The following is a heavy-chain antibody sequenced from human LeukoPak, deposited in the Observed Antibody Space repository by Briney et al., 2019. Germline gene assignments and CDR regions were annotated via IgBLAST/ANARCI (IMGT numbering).Heavy chain of an antibody. V-gene: IGHV4-34*01. D-gene: IGHD3-9*01. Sequence: SGTLCLSCGVSGVSINDYYWRWIRESPGKGLEWMWEISHTEGTRYNPSLESRVTMSVGTSENQLSLKLIFVTAADTAVYYCARIRCGHSGSVCYNPWGLGTLVTVSS. CDR1: GVSINDYY. J-gene: IGHJ5*02. CDR2: ISHTEGT. CDR3: ARIRCGHSGSVCYNP.